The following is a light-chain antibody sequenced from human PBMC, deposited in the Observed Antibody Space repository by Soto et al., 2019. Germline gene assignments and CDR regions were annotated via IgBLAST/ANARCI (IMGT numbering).Light chain of an antibody. V-gene: IGKV1-33*01. CDR2: DAS. Sequence: DIQMTQSPSSLSASVGDRVTITCQASQDIKNYLNWYQQKSGKAPKLLIYDASDLETGVPSRFSGSGSGTDFTFTINSLQPEDNATYYCQQYDNLPLTFGGGTKVDIK. CDR3: QQYDNLPLT. CDR1: QDIKNY. J-gene: IGKJ4*01.